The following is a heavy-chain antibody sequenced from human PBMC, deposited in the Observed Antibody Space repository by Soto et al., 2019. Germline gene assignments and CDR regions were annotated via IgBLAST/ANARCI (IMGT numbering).Heavy chain of an antibody. J-gene: IGHJ6*03. Sequence: GGSLRLSCAASGFTFSSYSMNWVRQAPGKGLEWVSSISSSSSYIYYADSVKGRFTISRDNAKNSLYLQMNSLRAEDTAVYYCAREYDILTGYYLLEHKSYYYYYMDVWGKGTTVTVSS. CDR1: GFTFSSYS. D-gene: IGHD3-9*01. CDR3: AREYDILTGYYLLEHKSYYYYYMDV. V-gene: IGHV3-21*01. CDR2: ISSSSSYI.